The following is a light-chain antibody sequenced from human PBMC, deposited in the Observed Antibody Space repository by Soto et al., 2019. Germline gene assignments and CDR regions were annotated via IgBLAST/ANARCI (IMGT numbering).Light chain of an antibody. J-gene: IGKJ1*01. CDR2: GAS. CDR1: QSVTSNY. CDR3: QHYITSLTT. V-gene: IGKV3-20*01. Sequence: EIVLRNTQGTLSLSPGERTTLSCGASQSVTSNYLAWYQQKPGQAPRLLIYGASRRATGIPDRFIGSGSGTDFTLTISRLEPEDFAVYYCQHYITSLTTFGQGTKVDIK.